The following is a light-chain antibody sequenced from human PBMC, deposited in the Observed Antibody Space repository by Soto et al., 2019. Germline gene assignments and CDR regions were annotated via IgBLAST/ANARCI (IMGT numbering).Light chain of an antibody. J-gene: IGLJ3*02. CDR3: ISYTSSSTWV. CDR1: SSDVGGYNY. CDR2: EVS. Sequence: QSALTQPASVSGSPGQSITISCTGTSSDVGGYNYVSWYQQHPGTAPKLIIYEVSNRPAGVSDRFSGSRSGNTASLTISGLQAEDESDYYCISYTSSSTWVFGGGTKVTVL. V-gene: IGLV2-14*01.